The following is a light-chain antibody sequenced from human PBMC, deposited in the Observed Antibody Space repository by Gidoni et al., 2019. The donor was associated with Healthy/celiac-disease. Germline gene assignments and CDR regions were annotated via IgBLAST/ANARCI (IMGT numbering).Light chain of an antibody. V-gene: IGKV1-39*01. CDR3: QQSYSTPGT. J-gene: IGKJ2*01. CDR2: AAS. Sequence: QMTQSPSSLSASVGDRVTITCRASQSISSYLNWYQQKPGKAPKLLIYAASSLQSGVPSRVSGRGSGTDFTLTISSLQPEDFATYYCQQSYSTPGTFGQGTKLEIK. CDR1: QSISSY.